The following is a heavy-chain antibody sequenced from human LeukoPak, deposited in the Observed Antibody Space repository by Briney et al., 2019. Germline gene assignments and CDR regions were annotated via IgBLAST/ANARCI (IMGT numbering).Heavy chain of an antibody. J-gene: IGHJ4*02. CDR2: IYHSGST. Sequence: SETLSLTCTVSGYSISSGYYWGWIRQPPGKGLEWIGSIYHSGSTCYNPSLKSRVTISVDTSKNQFSLKLSSVTAADTAVYYCASLGYCSGGSCYPFDYWGQGTLVTVSS. D-gene: IGHD2-15*01. CDR3: ASLGYCSGGSCYPFDY. CDR1: GYSISSGYY. V-gene: IGHV4-38-2*02.